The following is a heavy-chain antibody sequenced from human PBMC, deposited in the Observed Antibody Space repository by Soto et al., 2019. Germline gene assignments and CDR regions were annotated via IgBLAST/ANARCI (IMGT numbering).Heavy chain of an antibody. CDR3: ARESVLRGTYGFGFAL. CDR2: ISGNNGDT. J-gene: IGHJ4*03. V-gene: IGHV1-18*01. Sequence: QVQLVQSGTEVKKPGASVQISCKASGYLFITYGISWVRQAPGQGLEWMGFISGNNGDTNLAQKFQGRGTMTTDTPTTTAYMELKSLRSVDTGVYCCARESVLRGTYGFGFALWGQGALVTVSS. D-gene: IGHD3-10*01. CDR1: GYLFITYG.